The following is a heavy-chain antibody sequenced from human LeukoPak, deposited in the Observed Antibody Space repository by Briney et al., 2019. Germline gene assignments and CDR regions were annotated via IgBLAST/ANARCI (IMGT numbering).Heavy chain of an antibody. Sequence: GGSLRLSCAASGFTFGNYGMHWVRQAPGKGLEWVAVIWYDGSNKYYADSVKGRFTISRDNSKNTLYLQMNSLRAEDTAVYYCARDPLAVAETGAFDIWGQGTMVTVSS. V-gene: IGHV3-33*01. D-gene: IGHD4-23*01. CDR1: GFTFGNYG. J-gene: IGHJ3*02. CDR3: ARDPLAVAETGAFDI. CDR2: IWYDGSNK.